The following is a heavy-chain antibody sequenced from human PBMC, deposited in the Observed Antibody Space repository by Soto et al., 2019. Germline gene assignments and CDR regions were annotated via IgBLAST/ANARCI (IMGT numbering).Heavy chain of an antibody. CDR1: GFTFSSYA. CDR2: ISGSGGST. Sequence: GESLRLSCAASGFTFSSYARSWVRQAPGKGLEWVAAISGSGGSTYYADSVKGRFTIARDNAKNTLYLQMNSLRAEDTAVYYCAKARSSWYFDYWGQGTLVTVSS. D-gene: IGHD6-13*01. V-gene: IGHV3-23*01. J-gene: IGHJ4*02. CDR3: AKARSSWYFDY.